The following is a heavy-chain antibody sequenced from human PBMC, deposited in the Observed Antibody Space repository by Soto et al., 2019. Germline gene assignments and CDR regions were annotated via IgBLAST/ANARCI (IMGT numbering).Heavy chain of an antibody. Sequence: GGSLRLSCAASGFTCSSYAMHWVRQAPGKGLEWVAVISYDGSNKYYADSVKGRFTISRDNSKNTLYLQMNSLRAEDTAVYYCAREDTYYYDSSGYYYAGRSRAFDYWGQGTLVTVSS. CDR1: GFTCSSYA. J-gene: IGHJ4*02. CDR3: AREDTYYYDSSGYYYAGRSRAFDY. CDR2: ISYDGSNK. D-gene: IGHD3-22*01. V-gene: IGHV3-30-3*01.